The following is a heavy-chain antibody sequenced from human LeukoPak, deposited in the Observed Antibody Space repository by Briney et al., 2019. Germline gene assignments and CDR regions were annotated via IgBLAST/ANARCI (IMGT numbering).Heavy chain of an antibody. CDR2: INTNTGNP. CDR3: ARNVIPYYDSSGYYYGY. J-gene: IGHJ4*02. CDR1: GYTFTSYA. Sequence: GASVKVSCKASGYTFTSYAMNWVRQAPGQGLEWMGWINTNTGNPTYAQGFTGRFVFSLDTSVSTAYLQISSLKAEDTAVYYCARNVIPYYDSSGYYYGYWGQGTLVTVSS. V-gene: IGHV7-4-1*02. D-gene: IGHD3-22*01.